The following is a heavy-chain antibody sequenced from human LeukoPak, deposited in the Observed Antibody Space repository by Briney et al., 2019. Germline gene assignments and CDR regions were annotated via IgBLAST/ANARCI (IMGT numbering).Heavy chain of an antibody. V-gene: IGHV1-46*01. CDR1: GYTFTSYY. J-gene: IGHJ4*02. CDR2: INPSGGST. D-gene: IGHD2/OR15-2a*01. Sequence: GASVKVSCKASGYTFTSYYMHWVRQAPGQGLEWMGIINPSGGSTSYTQKFQGRVTMTRDTSTTTVYMELSSLRSQATAVYYCARHKEVGDYYYFDYWGQGTLVTVSS. CDR3: ARHKEVGDYYYFDY.